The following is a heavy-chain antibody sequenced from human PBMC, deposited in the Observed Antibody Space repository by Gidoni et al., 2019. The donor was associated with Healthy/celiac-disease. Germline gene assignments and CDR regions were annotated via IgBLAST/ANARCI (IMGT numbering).Heavy chain of an antibody. CDR3: ARLYNPPGRGRSIGAFDI. Sequence: QVQLQESGRGLVKPSETLFLTCTVSGGSISSYYWRWIRQHPGKGLEWIGYIYYSGSTNYNPSLKSRVTISVDTSKNQFSLNMSSVTAADTAVYYCARLYNPPGRGRSIGAFDIWGQGTMVTVSS. CDR1: GGSISSYY. J-gene: IGHJ3*02. V-gene: IGHV4-59*01. CDR2: IYYSGST. D-gene: IGHD1-1*01.